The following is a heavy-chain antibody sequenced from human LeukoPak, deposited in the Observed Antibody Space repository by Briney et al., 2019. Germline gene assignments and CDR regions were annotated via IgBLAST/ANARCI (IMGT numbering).Heavy chain of an antibody. V-gene: IGHV4-59*02. CDR3: AKVYTRSGWNHDY. D-gene: IGHD6-19*01. Sequence: SETLSLTCTVSGGSVSSYYWSWIRQPPGKGLEWIGYIYYSGSTNYNPSLKSRVTISVDTSKNQFSLKLNSVTTADTAVYYCAKVYTRSGWNHDYWGQGTLVTVSS. J-gene: IGHJ4*02. CDR2: IYYSGST. CDR1: GGSVSSYY.